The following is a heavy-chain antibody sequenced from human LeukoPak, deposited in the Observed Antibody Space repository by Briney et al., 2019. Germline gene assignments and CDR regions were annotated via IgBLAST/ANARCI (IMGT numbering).Heavy chain of an antibody. J-gene: IGHJ4*02. CDR3: TSSRAQTLAFCGGDCYSGFDF. CDR2: INPNSGGT. Sequence: ASVKVSCKASGYTFPAYYMHWVRQAPGQGLEWMGWINPNSGGTNYAQKFQGGVTMTRDPSISTAYMELSWLRSDDTAMYYCTSSRAQTLAFCGGDCYSGFDFWGQGTLVTVSS. V-gene: IGHV1-2*02. CDR1: GYTFPAYY. D-gene: IGHD2-21*02.